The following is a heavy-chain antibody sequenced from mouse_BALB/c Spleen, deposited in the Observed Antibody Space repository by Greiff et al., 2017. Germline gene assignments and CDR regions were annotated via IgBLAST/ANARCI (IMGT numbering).Heavy chain of an antibody. Sequence: QVQLKQPGAELVRPGASVKLSCKASGYTFTSYWINWVKQRPGQGLEWIGNIYPSDSYTNYNQKFKDKATLTVDKSSSTAYMQLSSPTSEDSAVYYCTRCTYDGSWFAYWGQGTLVTVSA. CDR3: TRCTYDGSWFAY. D-gene: IGHD2-14*01. V-gene: IGHV1-69*02. J-gene: IGHJ3*01. CDR1: GYTFTSYW. CDR2: IYPSDSYT.